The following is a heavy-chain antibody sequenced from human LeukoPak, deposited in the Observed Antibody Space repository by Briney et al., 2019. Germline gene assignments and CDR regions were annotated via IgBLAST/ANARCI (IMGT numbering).Heavy chain of an antibody. J-gene: IGHJ4*02. V-gene: IGHV3-30*04. CDR2: ISNN. CDR1: GFTLNYYA. D-gene: IGHD6-6*01. Sequence: GGSLRLSCEVSGFTLNYYALHWVRQAPGKGLEWVAFISNNDYADSVKGRFTISRDISKNTLYLQINSLRVDDTAIYYCARESQQLAYFDYWGQGTLVTVSS. CDR3: ARESQQLAYFDY.